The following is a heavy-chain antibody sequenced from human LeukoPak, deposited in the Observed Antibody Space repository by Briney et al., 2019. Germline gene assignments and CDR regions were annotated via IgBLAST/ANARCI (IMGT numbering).Heavy chain of an antibody. J-gene: IGHJ3*01. CDR1: GFTFHEYA. CDR3: AKDKYRWELMSAFDV. CDR2: ISGDGGST. Sequence: GSLRLSCAASGFTFHEYAMHWVRQVPGKSLEWVSLISGDGGSTYYADSVKGRFIISRDNSKKSLHLQMNSLRSEDTALYYCAKDKYRWELMSAFDVWGQGTMVSVSS. D-gene: IGHD1-26*01. V-gene: IGHV3-43*02.